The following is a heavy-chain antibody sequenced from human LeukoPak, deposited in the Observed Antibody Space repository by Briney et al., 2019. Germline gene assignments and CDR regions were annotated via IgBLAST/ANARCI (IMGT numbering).Heavy chain of an antibody. J-gene: IGHJ6*03. CDR3: ARGRQPAAIVYYYYYMDV. CDR2: MNPNSGNT. Sequence: ASVKVSCKASGYTFTSYDINWVRQATGQGLEWMGWMNPNSGNTGYAQKFQGRVTMTRNTSISTAYMELSSRRSEDTAVYYCARGRQPAAIVYYYYYMDVGGKGTTVTVSS. V-gene: IGHV1-8*01. CDR1: GYTFTSYD. D-gene: IGHD2-2*01.